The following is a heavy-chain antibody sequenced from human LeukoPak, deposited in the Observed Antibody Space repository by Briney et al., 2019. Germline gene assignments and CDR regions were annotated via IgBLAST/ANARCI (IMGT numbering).Heavy chain of an antibody. CDR3: ARASRNYDSSGLWYFDY. CDR1: GGSISSYY. D-gene: IGHD3-22*01. Sequence: SETLSLTCTVSGGSISSYYWSWIRQPPGKGLEWIGYIYYSGSTNYNPSLKSRVTISVDTSKKQFSLKLSSVTAADTAVYYCARASRNYDSSGLWYFDYWGQGTLVTVSS. CDR2: IYYSGST. V-gene: IGHV4-59*01. J-gene: IGHJ4*02.